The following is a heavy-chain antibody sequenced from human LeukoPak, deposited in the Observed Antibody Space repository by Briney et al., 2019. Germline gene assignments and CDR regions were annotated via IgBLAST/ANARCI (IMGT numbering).Heavy chain of an antibody. CDR3: ARLRPYSSSWYAYYGMDV. J-gene: IGHJ6*02. CDR2: IKPDGTQN. V-gene: IGHV3-7*04. Sequence: GGSLRLSCAASGLSISDNYMSWVRQAPGKGLEWVANIKPDGTQNYYVDSVKGRFTISRDNAKNSLYLQMNSLRADETAVYYCARLRPYSSSWYAYYGMDVWGQGTTVTVSS. CDR1: GLSISDNY. D-gene: IGHD6-13*01.